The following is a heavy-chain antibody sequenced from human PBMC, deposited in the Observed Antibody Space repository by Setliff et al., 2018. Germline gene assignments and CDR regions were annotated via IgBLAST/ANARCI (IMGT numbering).Heavy chain of an antibody. CDR1: GGSISSSSYY. J-gene: IGHJ4*02. V-gene: IGHV4-39*02. CDR2: IYYSGST. CDR3: ARDRGSGSYFLRYFDY. Sequence: SETLSLTCTVSGGSISSSSYYWGWIRQPPGKGLEWIGSIYYSGSTYYNPSLKSRITISVDTSKKQFSLKLSSVTATDTAVYYCARDRGSGSYFLRYFDYWGQGTLVTVSS. D-gene: IGHD1-26*01.